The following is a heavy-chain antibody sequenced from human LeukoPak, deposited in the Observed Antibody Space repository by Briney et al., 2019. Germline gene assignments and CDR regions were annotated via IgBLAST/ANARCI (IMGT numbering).Heavy chain of an antibody. J-gene: IGHJ5*01. V-gene: IGHV4-61*02. CDR3: ARVVYRSSWYRENGNNNWFDP. CDR1: GGSISSGSYY. Sequence: PSETLSLTCTVSGGSISSGSYYWSWIRQPAGKGLEWIGRIYTSGSTNYNPSLKSRVTLSVDTSKNQFSLKLRSVTAADTAVYYCARVVYRSSWYRENGNNNWFDPWGQGTLVTVSS. CDR2: IYTSGST. D-gene: IGHD6-13*01.